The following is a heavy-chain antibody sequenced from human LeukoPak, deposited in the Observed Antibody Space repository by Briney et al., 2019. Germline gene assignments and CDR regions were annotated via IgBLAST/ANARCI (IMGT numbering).Heavy chain of an antibody. D-gene: IGHD3/OR15-3a*01. CDR1: GFSFSSYW. J-gene: IGHJ4*02. CDR2: IKQDGSAK. V-gene: IGHV3-7*04. Sequence: GGSLRLSCAASGFSFSSYWMNWVRHAPGEGLEWVANIKQDGSAKYYVDSVKGRFTISRDNAKNLLYLQMNSLRAEDTAVYSCAGGTGSLIEDWGQGTLVTVSS. CDR3: AGGTGSLIED.